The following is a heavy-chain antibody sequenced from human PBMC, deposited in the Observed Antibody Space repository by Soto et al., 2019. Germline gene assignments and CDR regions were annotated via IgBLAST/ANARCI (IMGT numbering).Heavy chain of an antibody. V-gene: IGHV1-69*13. J-gene: IGHJ3*02. CDR1: GGTFSSYA. Sequence: VKVSCKASGGTFSSYAISWVRQAPGQGLEWMGGIIPIFGTANYAQKFQGRVTITADESTSTAYMELSSLRSEDTAMYYCARSLRGPSIRDAFDIWGQGTMVTVS. CDR2: IIPIFGTA. D-gene: IGHD6-6*01. CDR3: ARSLRGPSIRDAFDI.